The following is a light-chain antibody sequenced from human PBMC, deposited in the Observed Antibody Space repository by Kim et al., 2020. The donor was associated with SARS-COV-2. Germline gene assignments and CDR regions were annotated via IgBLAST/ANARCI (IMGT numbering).Light chain of an antibody. CDR3: NSYTNSNTRV. V-gene: IGLV2-14*01. J-gene: IGLJ3*02. CDR1: NSDIGDSKH. CDR2: DVN. Sequence: QSALTQPASVSGSRGQSVTISCTGSNSDIGDSKHVCWYQQHPGKAPKLIIYDVNNRPSGLSSRFSGSKSGNTASLTISGLQTEDEADYYCNSYTNSNTRVFGGGTKVTVL.